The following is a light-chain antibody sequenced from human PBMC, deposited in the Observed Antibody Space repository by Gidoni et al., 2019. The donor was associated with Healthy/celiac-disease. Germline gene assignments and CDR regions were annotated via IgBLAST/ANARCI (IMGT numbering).Light chain of an antibody. CDR2: EVS. Sequence: DILMTQTPLPLSVTPGQPASISCKSSQSLLPIGRKTYLYWYLQKPGQPPQLLIYEVSNRFAGVPDRFSGSGSGTDFTLKISRVEPEDVGVYYCMQNIRHPYTFGQGTKLEIK. V-gene: IGKV2D-29*01. CDR1: QSLLPIGRKTY. CDR3: MQNIRHPYT. J-gene: IGKJ2*01.